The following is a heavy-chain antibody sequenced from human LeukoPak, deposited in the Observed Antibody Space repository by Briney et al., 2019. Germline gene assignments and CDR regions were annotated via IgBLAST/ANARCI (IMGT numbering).Heavy chain of an antibody. CDR2: INHSGTT. CDR3: ARGQWELSLYYYFYMDV. V-gene: IGHV4-34*01. J-gene: IGHJ6*03. Sequence: PSETPSFTCAVSGGSFSGYYWSWIRQPPGKGLEWIGEINHSGTTNYNPSLKSRVTISVDTSKKQFSLKLSSVTAADTAVYYCARGQWELSLYYYFYMDVWGKGTTVTVSS. D-gene: IGHD1-26*01. CDR1: GGSFSGYY.